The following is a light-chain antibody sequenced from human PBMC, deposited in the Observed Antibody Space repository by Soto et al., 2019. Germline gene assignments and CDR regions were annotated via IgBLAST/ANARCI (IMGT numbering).Light chain of an antibody. CDR2: LNT. CDR3: QSYDNSLPGLLI. Sequence: QSVLTQPPSMSGAPGQRVTISCNGSSSNIGAGYDVHWYQQLPGTPPKLLIYLNTDRPSGVPDRFSGSKSGTSASLAITGLRADDEAVYYCQSYDNSLPGLLIFGGGTKVTVL. CDR1: SSNIGAGYD. V-gene: IGLV1-40*01. J-gene: IGLJ1*01.